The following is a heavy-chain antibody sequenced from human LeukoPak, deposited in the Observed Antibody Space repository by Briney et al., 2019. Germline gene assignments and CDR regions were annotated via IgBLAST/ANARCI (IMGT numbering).Heavy chain of an antibody. D-gene: IGHD6-13*01. CDR2: ISAYNGNT. J-gene: IGHJ3*02. CDR3: ARVSRQQLAFNAFDI. V-gene: IGHV1-18*01. Sequence: EASVRVSCKASGYTFTSYGISWVRQAPGQGLEWMGWISAYNGNTNYAQKLQGRVTMTTDTSTSTAYMELRSLRSDDTAVYYCARVSRQQLAFNAFDIWGQGTMVTVSS. CDR1: GYTFTSYG.